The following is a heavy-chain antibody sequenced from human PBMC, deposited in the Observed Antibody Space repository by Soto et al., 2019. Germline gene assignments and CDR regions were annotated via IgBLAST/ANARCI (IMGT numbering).Heavy chain of an antibody. D-gene: IGHD6-19*01. CDR3: AKGRRIAVAGTGY. V-gene: IGHV3-30*18. J-gene: IGHJ4*02. CDR1: GFTFSSYG. Sequence: GGSLRLSCAASGFTFSSYGMHWVRQAPGKGLEWVAVISYDGSNKYYADSVKGRFTISRDNSKNTLYLQMNSLRAEDTAVYYCAKGRRIAVAGTGYWGQGTLVTVPS. CDR2: ISYDGSNK.